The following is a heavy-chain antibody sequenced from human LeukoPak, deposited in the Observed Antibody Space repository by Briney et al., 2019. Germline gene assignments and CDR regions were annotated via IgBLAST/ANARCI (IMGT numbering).Heavy chain of an antibody. CDR3: ARGVEPLAANTLAY. V-gene: IGHV3-53*01. D-gene: IGHD1-14*01. CDR1: GFTFSGYI. CDR2: LYSDGNT. Sequence: GGSLRLSCAASGFTFSGYIMNWVRQAPGKGLEWVSVLYSDGNTKYADSVQGRFTISRDNSKNTLYLEMNSLSPDDTAVYYCARGVEPLAANTLAYWGQGTLVTVSS. J-gene: IGHJ4*02.